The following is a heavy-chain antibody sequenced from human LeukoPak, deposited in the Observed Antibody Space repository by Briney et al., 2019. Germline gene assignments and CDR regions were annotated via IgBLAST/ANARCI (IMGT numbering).Heavy chain of an antibody. V-gene: IGHV3-33*01. CDR1: GVSISGYG. J-gene: IGHJ4*02. CDR2: IWYDGSNR. Sequence: AGTLRLSCVASGVSISGYGMDWVRQAPGKGLEWVGVIWYDGSNRENAASVKGRFTISRHNSKNTLYLQMSSLIAEDTAVYYCATHRGVWGAFKDNYFDYWGQGILVTVSS. CDR3: ATHRGVWGAFKDNYFDY. D-gene: IGHD1-26*01.